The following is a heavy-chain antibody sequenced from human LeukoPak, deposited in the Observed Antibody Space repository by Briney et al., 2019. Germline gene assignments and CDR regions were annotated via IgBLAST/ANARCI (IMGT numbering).Heavy chain of an antibody. CDR1: SGSTSSYY. CDR3: ATSRWLQFYYFDY. V-gene: IGHV4-59*08. CDR2: IYYSGST. D-gene: IGHD5-24*01. Sequence: PSETLSLTSTVSSGSTSSYYWSSIRHPPSKTLKSIGYIYYSGSTIYNPSLKSRVTISVDTSKNQFSLKLSSVTAADTAVYYCATSRWLQFYYFDYWGQGTLVSVSS. J-gene: IGHJ4*02.